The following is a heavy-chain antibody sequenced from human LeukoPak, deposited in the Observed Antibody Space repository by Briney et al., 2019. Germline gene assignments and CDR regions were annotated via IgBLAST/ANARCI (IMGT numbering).Heavy chain of an antibody. J-gene: IGHJ4*02. Sequence: GESLKISCKGTGYSFIRYWVGWVRQMPGKGLEWMGIVFPADSDTRYSPSFQGQVTFSADKSISTAYLQWSSLKASDSAMYYCARHGGAFDYWGQGTLVTVSS. D-gene: IGHD4-17*01. CDR2: VFPADSDT. V-gene: IGHV5-51*01. CDR3: ARHGGAFDY. CDR1: GYSFIRYW.